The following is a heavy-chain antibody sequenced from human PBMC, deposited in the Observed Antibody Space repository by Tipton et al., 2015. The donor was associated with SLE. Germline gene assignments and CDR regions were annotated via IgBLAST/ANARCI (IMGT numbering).Heavy chain of an antibody. CDR3: ARFVASCFDY. J-gene: IGHJ4*02. CDR2: ISWDGGST. CDR1: GFTFDDYT. D-gene: IGHD2-2*01. V-gene: IGHV3-43*01. Sequence: SLRLSCAASGFTFDDYTMHWVRQAPGKGLEWVSLISWDGGSTYYADSVKGRFTISRDNAKNSLYLQMNSLRAEDTAVYYCARFVASCFDYWGQGTLVTVSS.